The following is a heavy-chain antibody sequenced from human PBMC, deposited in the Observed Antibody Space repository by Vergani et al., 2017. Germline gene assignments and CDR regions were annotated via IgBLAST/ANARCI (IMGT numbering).Heavy chain of an antibody. CDR2: INSDGSST. Sequence: EVQLVESGGGLVQPGGSLRLSCAASGFTFSRYWMHWVPQAPGKGLVWVSRINSDGSSTSYADSVKGRLTISRDNAKNTLYLQINSPRAEGTAVYYCARERAIVATDGMDVWGQGTTVTVSS. V-gene: IGHV3-74*01. D-gene: IGHD5-12*01. J-gene: IGHJ6*02. CDR1: GFTFSRYW. CDR3: ARERAIVATDGMDV.